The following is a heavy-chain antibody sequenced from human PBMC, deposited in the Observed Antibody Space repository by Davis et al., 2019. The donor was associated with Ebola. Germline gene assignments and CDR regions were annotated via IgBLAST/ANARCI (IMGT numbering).Heavy chain of an antibody. J-gene: IGHJ4*02. D-gene: IGHD6-19*01. CDR3: ARDVSSGWYKVDY. Sequence: AASVKVSCKASGYTFISYGISWVRQAPGQGLEWMGWISAYNGNTNYEQKLQGRVTMTTDTSTSTAYMELRSLRSDDTAVYYCARDVSSGWYKVDYWGQGTLVTVSS. CDR2: ISAYNGNT. V-gene: IGHV1-18*04. CDR1: GYTFISYG.